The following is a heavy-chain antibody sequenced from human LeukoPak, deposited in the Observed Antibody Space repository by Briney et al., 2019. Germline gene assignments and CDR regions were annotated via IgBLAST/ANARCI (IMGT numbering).Heavy chain of an antibody. Sequence: GGSLRLSCAASGFTFSSYWMSWVRQAPGKGLEWVAVISYDENNKYYADSVKGRFTISRDNSKNTVYLQMNSLRAEDTAVYYCARVTRKINVVPVDYWGQGTLVTVSS. CDR3: ARVTRKINVVPVDY. D-gene: IGHD2-15*01. CDR2: ISYDENNK. J-gene: IGHJ4*02. V-gene: IGHV3-30-3*01. CDR1: GFTFSSYW.